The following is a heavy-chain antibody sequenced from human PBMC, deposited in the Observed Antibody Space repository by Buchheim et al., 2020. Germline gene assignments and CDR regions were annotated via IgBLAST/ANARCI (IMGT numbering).Heavy chain of an antibody. CDR1: GGSISSYNW. J-gene: IGHJ6*02. Sequence: QVQLQESGPRLEKPSGTLSLTCAVSGGSISSYNWWSWVRQPPGKGLEWIGEIYHSGSTNYNPSLKSRVTISLDKSKNQFSLKVSSVTAADTAVYYCSRVLGDSSGYYYPYYYGMDVWGQGTT. CDR2: IYHSGST. CDR3: SRVLGDSSGYYYPYYYGMDV. D-gene: IGHD3-22*01. V-gene: IGHV4-4*02.